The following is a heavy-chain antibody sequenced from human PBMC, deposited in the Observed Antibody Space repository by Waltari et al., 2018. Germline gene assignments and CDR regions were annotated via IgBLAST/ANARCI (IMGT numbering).Heavy chain of an antibody. CDR1: GFTFGSYW. CDR3: ARCLPYGPDYYYYGMDV. J-gene: IGHJ6*02. D-gene: IGHD4-17*01. V-gene: IGHV3-74*01. Sequence: EVQLVESGGGLVQPGGSLRLSCAASGFTFGSYWMHWVRQAPGQGLVWVSRINSDGSSTSYADSVKGRFTISRDNAKNTLYLQMNSLRAEDTAVYYCARCLPYGPDYYYYGMDVWGQGTTVTVSS. CDR2: INSDGSST.